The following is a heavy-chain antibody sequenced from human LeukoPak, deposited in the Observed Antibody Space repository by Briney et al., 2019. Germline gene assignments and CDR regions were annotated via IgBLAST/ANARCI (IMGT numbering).Heavy chain of an antibody. CDR3: AKGSKEVLFTRDHYMDV. D-gene: IGHD3-3*01. J-gene: IGHJ6*03. CDR1: GFTFSDYY. V-gene: IGHV3-11*04. Sequence: GGSLRLSCAASGFTFSDYYMSWIRQAPGKGLEWVSYISSGSSTIFYADSVKGRFTISRDNSKNTLYLQMNSLRAEDTAVYYCAKGSKEVLFTRDHYMDVWGKGTTVTISS. CDR2: ISSGSSTI.